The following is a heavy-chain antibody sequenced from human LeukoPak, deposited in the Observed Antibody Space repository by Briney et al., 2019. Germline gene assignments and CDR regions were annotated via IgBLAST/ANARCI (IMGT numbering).Heavy chain of an antibody. CDR3: STGGRGDF. Sequence: PGGSLRLSCAASGFTFSNAWMTWVRQAPGKGLEWVGRIKSKTNGGTTDYTAPVKGRFTISRDDSKDTLYLQIDSLKTEDTAVYYCSTGGRGDFWGQGTLVTVSS. CDR1: GFTFSNAW. V-gene: IGHV3-15*01. CDR2: IKSKTNGGTT. J-gene: IGHJ4*02. D-gene: IGHD2-15*01.